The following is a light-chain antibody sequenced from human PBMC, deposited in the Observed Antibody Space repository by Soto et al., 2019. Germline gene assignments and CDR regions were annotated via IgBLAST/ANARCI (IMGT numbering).Light chain of an antibody. CDR1: QSVSSSY. J-gene: IGKJ2*01. CDR3: QQYGSSPRT. CDR2: GAS. Sequence: EIVLTQSPGTLSLSPGERATLSCRASQSVSSSYLAWYQQKPGQAPRLLIYGASSRAPGIPDRFSGSGSGTDFTLTITSLEPEDFAVYYCQQYGSSPRTFGQGTKLEIK. V-gene: IGKV3-20*01.